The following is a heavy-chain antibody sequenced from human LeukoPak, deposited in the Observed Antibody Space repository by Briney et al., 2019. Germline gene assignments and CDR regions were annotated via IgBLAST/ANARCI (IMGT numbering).Heavy chain of an antibody. J-gene: IGHJ6*02. CDR2: ITLDGAGT. V-gene: IGHV3-43*01. CDR3: VKDRYYLGSGSYYTSPCDYGLDV. D-gene: IGHD3-10*01. CDR1: GFTFDDYS. Sequence: PWGSLCLTCAASGFTFDDYSLHWVRQAPGKGLELVSLITLDGAGTYYADSVKGRFTISRDNSKNFLYMQMNSLRTEDTALYYCVKDRYYLGSGSYYTSPCDYGLDVWGQGTTVTVSS.